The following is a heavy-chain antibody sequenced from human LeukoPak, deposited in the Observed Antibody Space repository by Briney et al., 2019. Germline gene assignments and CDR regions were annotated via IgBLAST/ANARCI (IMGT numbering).Heavy chain of an antibody. CDR2: INPNSGGT. CDR3: ARYPGSGGSGSYYYFDY. V-gene: IGHV1-2*04. CDR1: ANTFISYD. D-gene: IGHD3-10*01. Sequence: ASVKVSCKASANTFISYDINWVRQAPGQGLEWMGWINPNSGGTNYAQKFQGWVTMTRDTSISTAYMELSRLRSDDTAVYYCARYPGSGGSGSYYYFDYWGQGTLVTVSS. J-gene: IGHJ4*02.